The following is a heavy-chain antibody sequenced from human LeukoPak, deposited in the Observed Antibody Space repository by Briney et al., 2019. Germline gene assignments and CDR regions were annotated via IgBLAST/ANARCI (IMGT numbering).Heavy chain of an antibody. Sequence: GESLKISCKGSGYSFTSYWIGCVRQMPGKGLEWMGIIYPGDSDTRYSPSFQGQVTISADKSISTAYLQWSSLKASDTAMYYCARHGRRSITIFGVVYGDYWGQGTLVTVSS. J-gene: IGHJ4*02. V-gene: IGHV5-51*01. D-gene: IGHD3-3*01. CDR2: IYPGDSDT. CDR3: ARHGRRSITIFGVVYGDY. CDR1: GYSFTSYW.